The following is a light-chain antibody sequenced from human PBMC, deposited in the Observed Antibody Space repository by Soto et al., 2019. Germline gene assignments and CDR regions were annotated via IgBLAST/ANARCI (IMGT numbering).Light chain of an antibody. V-gene: IGKV3-15*01. J-gene: IGKJ1*01. Sequence: EIVMTQSPATLSVSPGERATLSCRASQSVSSNLAWYQQKPGQAPRLLIYGASTRATGIPARCSGSGSGTEFTLTISSLQSEDFAVYYCRQYNNWPETFGQGTKVEIK. CDR2: GAS. CDR3: RQYNNWPET. CDR1: QSVSSN.